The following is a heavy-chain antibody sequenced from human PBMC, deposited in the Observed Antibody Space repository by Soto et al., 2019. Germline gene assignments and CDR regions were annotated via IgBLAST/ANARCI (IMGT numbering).Heavy chain of an antibody. CDR1: VGTFNSYG. CDR2: LIPLFGSA. V-gene: IGHV1-69*01. CDR3: VRDSSYSSSSGWFDP. J-gene: IGHJ5*02. Sequence: QVQLVQSGAEVKKPGSSVKVSCKASVGTFNSYGIFWVRQAPGQGLEWMGGLIPLFGSAHYAQKFQGRVTITADESTSTAYMELSSLISDDTAVYFCVRDSSYSSSSGWFDPWGQGTLVTVSS. D-gene: IGHD6-6*01.